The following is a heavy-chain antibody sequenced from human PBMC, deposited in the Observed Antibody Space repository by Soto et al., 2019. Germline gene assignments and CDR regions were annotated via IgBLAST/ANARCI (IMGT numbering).Heavy chain of an antibody. CDR2: IYPGDSVT. V-gene: IGHV5-51*01. CDR3: ARHATHYDILSGYYFDY. CDR1: GYSFTSYK. D-gene: IGHD3-9*01. Sequence: GESLNISCKGSGYSFTSYKIAWVRKMPGKGLEWMGIIYPGDSVTRYSPSFQGQVTISADKSTSTAYLQGSSLKASDTAMYYCARHATHYDILSGYYFDYWGQGTLVTVSS. J-gene: IGHJ4*02.